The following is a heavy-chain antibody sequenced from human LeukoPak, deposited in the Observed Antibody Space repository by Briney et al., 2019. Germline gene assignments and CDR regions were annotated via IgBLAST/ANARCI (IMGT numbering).Heavy chain of an antibody. V-gene: IGHV3-20*04. Sequence: GGSLRLSCAASGFNFDDYGMSWVRQAPGKGLEWVSAINWNGGSTAYADSVKGRFTISRDNSKNTVYLQMNSLRAEDTAIYYCANDLGWIQLNLGRGQGTPVTVSS. CDR1: GFNFDDYG. CDR3: ANDLGWIQLNLG. J-gene: IGHJ4*02. CDR2: INWNGGST. D-gene: IGHD5-18*01.